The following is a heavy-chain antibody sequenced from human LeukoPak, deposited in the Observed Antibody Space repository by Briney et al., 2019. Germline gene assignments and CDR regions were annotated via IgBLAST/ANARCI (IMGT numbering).Heavy chain of an antibody. CDR2: IYYSGST. CDR1: GGSISSSSYY. D-gene: IGHD3-10*01. J-gene: IGHJ4*02. Sequence: SETLSLTCTVSGGSISSSSYYWGWIRQPPGKGLEWIGSIYYSGSTYYNPSLKSRVTISVDTSKNQFSLKLSSVTAADTAVYYCARNVRRYYGSGSYYNGEFDYWGQGTPVTVSS. CDR3: ARNVRRYYGSGSYYNGEFDY. V-gene: IGHV4-39*07.